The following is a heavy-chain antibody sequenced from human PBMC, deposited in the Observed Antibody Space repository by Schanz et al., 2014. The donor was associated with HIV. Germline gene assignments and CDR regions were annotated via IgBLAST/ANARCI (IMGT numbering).Heavy chain of an antibody. CDR2: ISSGSSHI. Sequence: VQLVESGGGVVQPGRSLRLSCAASGFIFSSYSMNWVRQAPGKGLEWVSSISSGSSHIYNADSVKGRFTISRDNAKNTLYLQMNSLRAEDTAVYYCARDYRFLQEYYYGMDVWGQGTTVSVS. V-gene: IGHV3-21*01. CDR3: ARDYRFLQEYYYGMDV. J-gene: IGHJ6*02. CDR1: GFIFSSYS. D-gene: IGHD3-3*01.